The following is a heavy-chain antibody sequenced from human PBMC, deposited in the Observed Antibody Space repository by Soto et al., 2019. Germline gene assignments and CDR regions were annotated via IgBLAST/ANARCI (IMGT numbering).Heavy chain of an antibody. D-gene: IGHD1-7*01. CDR2: IYPGDSDT. Sequence: GESLKISCKGSGYSFTSYWIGWVRQMPGKGLEWMGIIYPGDSDTRYSPSFQGQVTTSADKSISTAYLQWSSLKASDTAMYYCARHGSITRPTPDSSGMPVWGQGPTLHVSS. CDR1: GYSFTSYW. CDR3: ARHGSITRPTPDSSGMPV. J-gene: IGHJ6*02. V-gene: IGHV5-51*01.